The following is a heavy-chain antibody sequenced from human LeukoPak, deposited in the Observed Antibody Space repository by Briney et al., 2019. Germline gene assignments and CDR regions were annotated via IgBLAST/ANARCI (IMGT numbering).Heavy chain of an antibody. D-gene: IGHD4-11*01. J-gene: IGHJ4*02. Sequence: SETLSLTCTVAGGSISSDYWSWIRQPPGKGLERVGYIYYSGRTFYNPSIKSRVTMSVDTSKNQFSLKLSSVTAADTAIYYCARGFYSPAYWGQGTLVTVSS. CDR1: GGSISSDY. V-gene: IGHV4-59*01. CDR3: ARGFYSPAY. CDR2: IYYSGRT.